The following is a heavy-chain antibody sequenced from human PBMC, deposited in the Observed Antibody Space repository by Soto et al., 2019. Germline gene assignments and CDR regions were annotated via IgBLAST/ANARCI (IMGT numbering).Heavy chain of an antibody. V-gene: IGHV4-61*01. CDR1: AESVSIVRYY. D-gene: IGHD3-3*01. CDR2: IHSSGST. J-gene: IGHJ5*02. Sequence: SETLSVTCSFSAESVSIVRYYWSWIRQPPGEGPEWLGHIHSSGSTYYNPSLRSRVAISLDTSKNQFSLSLTSMTAADTAVYYCARGPRDGYWSAYYIDLWGQGTVVTVSS. CDR3: ARGPRDGYWSAYYIDL.